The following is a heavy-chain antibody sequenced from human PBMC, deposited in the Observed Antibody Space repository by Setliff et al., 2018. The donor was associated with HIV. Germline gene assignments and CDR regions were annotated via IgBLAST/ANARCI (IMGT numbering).Heavy chain of an antibody. CDR2: IGAACYPT. CDR3: AKVCALGVDGFDI. V-gene: IGHV3-23*01. Sequence: PWGSLRPSCATSGFTFSNYAMGWVRQGPGKGLEWVSTIGAACYPTHYAESVKGRFTISKDNSQNALYLQMKSLTDADTAVYYCAKVCALGVDGFDIWGQGTMVTVSS. D-gene: IGHD3-16*02. J-gene: IGHJ3*02. CDR1: GFTFSNYA.